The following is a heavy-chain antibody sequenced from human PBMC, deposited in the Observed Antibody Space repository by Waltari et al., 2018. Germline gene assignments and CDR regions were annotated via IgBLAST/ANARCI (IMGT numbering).Heavy chain of an antibody. CDR2: ITSDGSRT. CDR1: GLTFSPFW. CDR3: ASHRPGGYGMDV. D-gene: IGHD2-15*01. V-gene: IGHV3-74*01. Sequence: VQLVESGGGLVQPGGSLRLSCVASGLTFSPFWMCWVRQVPGKGLVWVSTITSDGSRTRYADSVKGRFTISRDNAKNTLYLQTNSLRAEDTAVYYCASHRPGGYGMDVWGHGTTVTVSS. J-gene: IGHJ6*02.